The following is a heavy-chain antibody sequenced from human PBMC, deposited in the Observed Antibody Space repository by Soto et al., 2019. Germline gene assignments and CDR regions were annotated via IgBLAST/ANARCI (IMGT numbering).Heavy chain of an antibody. CDR2: INPGNSET. CDR1: GYSFIKYW. Sequence: GASLKISCXASGYSFIKYWIGWVRQMPGKGLEWMAIINPGNSETRYSPAFQGQVTNSADKSITTTYLQWDSLKASDTAMYYCARPDYNCLASWGRGSLVTVSS. J-gene: IGHJ5*01. D-gene: IGHD3-10*01. V-gene: IGHV5-51*01. CDR3: ARPDYNCLAS.